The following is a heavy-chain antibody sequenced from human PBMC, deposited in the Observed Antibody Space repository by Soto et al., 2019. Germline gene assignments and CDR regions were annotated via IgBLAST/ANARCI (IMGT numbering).Heavy chain of an antibody. Sequence: QVQLVQSGAEVKKPGSSVKVSCKASGGTFSSYAISWVRQAPGQGLEWMGWINPNSGGTNYAQKFQGWVTMTRDTSISTAYMELSRLRSDDTAVYYCARDRGDGYKRGFYYGMDVWGQGTTVTVSS. J-gene: IGHJ6*02. CDR2: INPNSGGT. V-gene: IGHV1-2*04. CDR1: GGTFSSYA. D-gene: IGHD5-12*01. CDR3: ARDRGDGYKRGFYYGMDV.